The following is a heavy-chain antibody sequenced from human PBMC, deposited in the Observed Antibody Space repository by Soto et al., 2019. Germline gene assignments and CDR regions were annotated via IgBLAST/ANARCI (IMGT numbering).Heavy chain of an antibody. J-gene: IGHJ4*02. CDR2: IYYSGST. D-gene: IGHD6-13*01. CDR3: ARARSIAAAGFDY. V-gene: IGHV4-59*01. CDR1: GGSISSYY. Sequence: SETLSLTCTVSGGSISSYYWIWIRQPPGKGLEWIGYIYYSGSTNYNPSLKSRVTISVDTSKNQFSLKLSSVTAADTAVYYCARARSIAAAGFDYWGQGTLVTVSS.